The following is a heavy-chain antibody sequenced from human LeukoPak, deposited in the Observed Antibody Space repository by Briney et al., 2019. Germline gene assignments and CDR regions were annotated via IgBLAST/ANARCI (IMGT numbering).Heavy chain of an antibody. CDR1: GGTFSSYA. D-gene: IGHD6-13*01. J-gene: IGHJ6*04. CDR2: IIPIFGTA. V-gene: IGHV1-69*06. CDR3: GRDAPMYSSSWYSYYYYGMDV. Sequence: ASVKVSCKASGGTFSSYAISWVRQAPGQGLEWMGGIIPIFGTANYAQKFQGRVTITADKSTSTAYMELSSLRSEDTAVYYCGRDAPMYSSSWYSYYYYGMDVWGKGTTVTVSS.